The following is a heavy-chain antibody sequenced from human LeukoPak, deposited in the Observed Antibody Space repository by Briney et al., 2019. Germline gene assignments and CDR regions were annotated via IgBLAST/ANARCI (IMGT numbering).Heavy chain of an antibody. CDR2: ITYRGSG. Sequence: KPSETLSLTCAVYNGFDSYYMTIVRQPPGKGLEWVGEITYRGSGNYNPTLKGRATISINVSQRQFSLSLRFVTAADTATYYCGVYGGDWRFDFWGQGTPITVSS. J-gene: IGHJ4*02. D-gene: IGHD2-21*02. CDR1: NGFDSYY. V-gene: IGHV4-34*01. CDR3: GVYGGDWRFDF.